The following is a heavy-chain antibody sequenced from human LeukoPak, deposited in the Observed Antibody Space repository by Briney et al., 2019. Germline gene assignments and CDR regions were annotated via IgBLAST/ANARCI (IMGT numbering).Heavy chain of an antibody. V-gene: IGHV1-18*01. Sequence: ASVKVSSKASGYTFTSYGISWVRQAPGQGLEWMGWLNPNSGVTKYAHKFQGRVTITTDTSVRTAPMELSRLRPDDAAPYYSGRATTVVNIDFWGQGSLVTVSS. CDR2: LNPNSGVT. CDR3: GRATTVVNIDF. CDR1: GYTFTSYG. D-gene: IGHD4-23*01. J-gene: IGHJ4*02.